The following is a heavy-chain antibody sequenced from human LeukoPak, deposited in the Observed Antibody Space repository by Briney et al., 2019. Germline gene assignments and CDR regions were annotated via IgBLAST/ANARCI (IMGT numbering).Heavy chain of an antibody. Sequence: ASVKVSCKASGGTFSSYAISWVRQAPGQGLEWMGGIIPIFGTANYAQKFQGRVTITADESTSTAYMELSSLRSEDTAVYYCAREQLKGEYYFDYWGQGTLVTVSS. CDR2: IIPIFGTA. J-gene: IGHJ4*02. D-gene: IGHD6-13*01. V-gene: IGHV1-69*13. CDR3: AREQLKGEYYFDY. CDR1: GGTFSSYA.